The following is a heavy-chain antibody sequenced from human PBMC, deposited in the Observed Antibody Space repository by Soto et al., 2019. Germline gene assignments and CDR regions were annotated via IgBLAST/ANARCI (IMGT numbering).Heavy chain of an antibody. CDR3: AKDRNYPRDQFHN. J-gene: IGHJ4*02. CDR2: ISANGQGI. Sequence: PGGSLRLSCAASGFTFNNYAMSWVHQAPGKGLEWVSAISANGQGIYYADSVKGRFIISRDSSKNTVFLHMDSLTAEDTAVYYCAKDRNYPRDQFHNWGQGTLVTVSS. V-gene: IGHV3-23*01. CDR1: GFTFNNYA. D-gene: IGHD1-7*01.